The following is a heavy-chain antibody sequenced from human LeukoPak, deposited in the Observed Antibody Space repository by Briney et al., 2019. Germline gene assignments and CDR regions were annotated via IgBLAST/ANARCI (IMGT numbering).Heavy chain of an antibody. CDR3: ARWAPILPAATHYYGMDV. CDR1: GFTFSSYS. J-gene: IGHJ6*02. D-gene: IGHD2-2*01. V-gene: IGHV3-21*01. CDR2: ISSSSSYI. Sequence: GGSLRLSCAASGFTFSSYSTNWVRQAPGKGLEWVSSISSSSSYIYYADSVKGRFTISRDNAKNSLYLQMNSLRAEDTAVYYCARWAPILPAATHYYGMDVWGQGTTVTVSS.